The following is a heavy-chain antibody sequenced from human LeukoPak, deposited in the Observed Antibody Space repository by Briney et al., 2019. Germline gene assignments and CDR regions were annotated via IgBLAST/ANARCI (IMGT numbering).Heavy chain of an antibody. CDR3: ARGKWLTRNWFDP. J-gene: IGHJ5*02. Sequence: SETLSLTCAVYGGSFSGHYWSWIRQPPGKELEWIGEINHSGSTNYNPSLKSRAPISVDTSKNQFSLKLSSVAAADTAVYYCARGKWLTRNWFDPWGQGTLVTVSS. V-gene: IGHV4-34*01. CDR2: INHSGST. D-gene: IGHD3-22*01. CDR1: GGSFSGHY.